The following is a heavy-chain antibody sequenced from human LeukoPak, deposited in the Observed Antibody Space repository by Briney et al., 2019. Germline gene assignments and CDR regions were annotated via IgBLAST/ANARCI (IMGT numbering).Heavy chain of an antibody. V-gene: IGHV3-23*01. CDR1: GFTFSNYA. Sequence: GGCLRLSCAASGFTFSNYAMSWVRQAPGKGLEWVSAISGSGGSTYYADSVKGRFTISRDNSKNTLYLQMNSLRAEDTAVYYCAKVVAWQQPYFDYWGQGTLVTVSS. CDR3: AKVVAWQQPYFDY. J-gene: IGHJ4*02. D-gene: IGHD6-13*01. CDR2: ISGSGGST.